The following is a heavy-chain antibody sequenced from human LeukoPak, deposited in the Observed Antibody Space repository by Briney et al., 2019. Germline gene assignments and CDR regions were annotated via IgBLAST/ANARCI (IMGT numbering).Heavy chain of an antibody. CDR2: IKQDGSEK. Sequence: GGSLRLSCAASGFTFSTSWMTWVRQAPGKGLEWVANIKQDGSEKYYVDSVKGRFAVSRDNAKNSLYLQMNSLRAEDTAVYYCARAQSGFWSGYCFDYWGQGTLVTVSS. CDR1: GFTFSTSW. CDR3: ARAQSGFWSGYCFDY. V-gene: IGHV3-7*01. J-gene: IGHJ4*02. D-gene: IGHD3-3*01.